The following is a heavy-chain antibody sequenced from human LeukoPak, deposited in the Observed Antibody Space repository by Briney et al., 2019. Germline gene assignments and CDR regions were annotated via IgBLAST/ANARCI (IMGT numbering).Heavy chain of an antibody. V-gene: IGHV4-4*07. CDR3: AREFSGTSIAARVFDS. CDR1: DGSITSYY. Sequence: SETLSLTCTVSDGSITSYYWSYIRQPAGKGLEWIGRIHTSGSTNYNPSLKSRVTMSVDTSKNQFSLKLSSVTAADTAIYYCAREFSGTSIAARVFDSWGQGTLVTVSS. CDR2: IHTSGST. J-gene: IGHJ4*02. D-gene: IGHD6-6*01.